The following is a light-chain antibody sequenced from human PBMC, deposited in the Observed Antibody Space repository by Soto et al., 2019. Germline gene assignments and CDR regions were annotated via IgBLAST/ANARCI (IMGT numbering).Light chain of an antibody. J-gene: IGKJ1*01. CDR3: QEYIQWPPGM. V-gene: IGKV3-15*01. Sequence: VVMTQSPATLSVSPGEGVTLSCRASQFVSSRLAWYQQRPGQVPRLLIYDTSTRAPGISARFSGSGSGTEFTLTISSLQSEDFAVYYCQEYIQWPPGMFGPGTKVDIK. CDR1: QFVSSR. CDR2: DTS.